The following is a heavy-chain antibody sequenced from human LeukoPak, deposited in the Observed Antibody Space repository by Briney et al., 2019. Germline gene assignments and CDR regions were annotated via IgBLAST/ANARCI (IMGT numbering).Heavy chain of an antibody. J-gene: IGHJ4*02. V-gene: IGHV3-30*02. D-gene: IGHD3-10*01. Sequence: PGGSLRLSCAASGFTFSSYGMHWVRQAPGKGLEWVAFIRYDGSNKYYADSVKGRFTISRDNSKNTLYLQMNSLRAEDTAVYYCAKDLTYYYGSGKSSWGQGTLVTVSS. CDR1: GFTFSSYG. CDR2: IRYDGSNK. CDR3: AKDLTYYYGSGKSS.